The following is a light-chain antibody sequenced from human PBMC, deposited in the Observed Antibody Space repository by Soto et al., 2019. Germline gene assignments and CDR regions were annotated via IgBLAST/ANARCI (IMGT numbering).Light chain of an antibody. J-gene: IGLJ3*02. V-gene: IGLV2-14*01. CDR2: EVS. CDR1: SSDVGGYDY. CDR3: SSDSSISTSWV. Sequence: QSVLTQPASVSGSPGQSITISCIGTSSDVGGYDYVSWYQQHPGKAPKVMIYEVSNRPSGVSNRFSGSKSDNTASLTISGLQAEEEADYYCSSDSSISTSWVFGGGTKLTVL.